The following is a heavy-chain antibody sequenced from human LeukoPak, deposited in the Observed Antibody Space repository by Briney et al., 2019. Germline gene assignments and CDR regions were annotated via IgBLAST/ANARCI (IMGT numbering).Heavy chain of an antibody. Sequence: ASVKVSCKASGYTFTGYYMHWVRQAPGQGLEWMGWINPNSGGTNYAQKFQGRVTMTRDTSISTAYMELSRLRSDDTAVYYCARADGYCSSTSCYLGPFDYWGQGTLVTVSS. J-gene: IGHJ4*02. V-gene: IGHV1-2*02. CDR1: GYTFTGYY. D-gene: IGHD2-2*03. CDR3: ARADGYCSSTSCYLGPFDY. CDR2: INPNSGGT.